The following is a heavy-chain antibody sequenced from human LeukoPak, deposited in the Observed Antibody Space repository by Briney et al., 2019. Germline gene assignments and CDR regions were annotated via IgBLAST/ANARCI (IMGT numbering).Heavy chain of an antibody. V-gene: IGHV4-30-2*01. CDR1: GGSISSGGYS. J-gene: IGHJ3*02. CDR3: ARAFATAMADAFDI. Sequence: SETLSLTCAVSGGSISSGGYSWSWIRQPPGKGLEWIGYIYHSGSTYYNPSLKSRVTISVGRSKNQFSLKLSSVTAADTAVYYCARAFATAMADAFDIWGQGTMVTVSS. D-gene: IGHD5-18*01. CDR2: IYHSGST.